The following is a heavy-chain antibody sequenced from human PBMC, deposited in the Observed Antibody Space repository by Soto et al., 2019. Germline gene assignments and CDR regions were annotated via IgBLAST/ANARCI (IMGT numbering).Heavy chain of an antibody. CDR1: GFTFSSYG. J-gene: IGHJ4*02. CDR2: ISYDGSNK. Sequence: QVQLVESGGGVVQPGRSLRLSCAASGFTFSSYGMHWVRQAPGKGLEWVAVISYDGSNKYYADSVKGRFTISRDNSKNTLYLQMNSLRAEDTAVYYCAKEIVATLFQGDYWGQGTLVTVSS. D-gene: IGHD5-12*01. CDR3: AKEIVATLFQGDY. V-gene: IGHV3-30*18.